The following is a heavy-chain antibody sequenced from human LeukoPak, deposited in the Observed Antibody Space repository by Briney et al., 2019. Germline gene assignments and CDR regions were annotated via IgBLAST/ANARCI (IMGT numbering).Heavy chain of an antibody. D-gene: IGHD2-2*01. V-gene: IGHV4-38-2*01. CDR2: IYHSGST. Sequence: SETLSLTCAVSGYSISSGYHWGWIRQPPGKGLEWIGRIYHSGSTYYNPSLKSRVTISVDTSKNQFSLKLSSVTAADTAVYYCARIFPDIVVVPAAEGYYYMDVWGKGTTVTVSS. CDR3: ARIFPDIVVVPAAEGYYYMDV. CDR1: GYSISSGYH. J-gene: IGHJ6*03.